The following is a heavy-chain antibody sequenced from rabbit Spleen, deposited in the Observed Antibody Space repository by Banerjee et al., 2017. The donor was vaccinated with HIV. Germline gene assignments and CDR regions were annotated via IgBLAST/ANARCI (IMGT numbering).Heavy chain of an antibody. D-gene: IGHD7-1*01. CDR2: IVTGSSGST. J-gene: IGHJ4*01. CDR3: ARAGYSGFGYNL. V-gene: IGHV1S40*01. Sequence: QSLEESGGDLVKPGASLTLTCTASGFTLSSYWMCWVRQAPGKGLEWIGCIVTGSSGSTYYATWAKGRFTVSKPSSTTVTLQMTSLTAADTATYFCARAGYSGFGYNLWGPGTLVTVS. CDR1: GFTLSSYW.